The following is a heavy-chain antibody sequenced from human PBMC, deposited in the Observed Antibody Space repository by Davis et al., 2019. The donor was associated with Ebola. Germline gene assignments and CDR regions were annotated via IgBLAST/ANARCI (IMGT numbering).Heavy chain of an antibody. CDR1: GFTFSSYW. CDR2: IKQDGSEK. D-gene: IGHD6-19*01. V-gene: IGHV3-7*03. J-gene: IGHJ4*02. Sequence: GESLKISCAASGFTFSSYWMSWVRQAPGKGLEWVANIKQDGSEKYYVDSVKGRFTISRDNAKNSLYLQMNSLRAEDTAVYYCARDPRRYSSGWLPDYWGQGTLVTVSS. CDR3: ARDPRRYSSGWLPDY.